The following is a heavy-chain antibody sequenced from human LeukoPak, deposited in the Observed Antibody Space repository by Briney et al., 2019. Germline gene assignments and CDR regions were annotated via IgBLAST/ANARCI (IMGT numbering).Heavy chain of an antibody. J-gene: IGHJ4*02. D-gene: IGHD6-19*01. Sequence: GGSLRLSCAASGFTFSSYGMSWVRQAPGKGLEWVSAISGSGGSTYYADSVKGRFTISRDNSKNTLYPQMNSLRAEDTAVYYCAKVGSGWVFDYWGQGTLVTVSS. V-gene: IGHV3-23*01. CDR1: GFTFSSYG. CDR3: AKVGSGWVFDY. CDR2: ISGSGGST.